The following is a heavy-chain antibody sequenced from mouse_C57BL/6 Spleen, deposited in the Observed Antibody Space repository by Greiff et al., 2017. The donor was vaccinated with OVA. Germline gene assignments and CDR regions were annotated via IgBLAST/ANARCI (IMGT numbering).Heavy chain of an antibody. CDR1: GYTFTSYW. Sequence: QVQLQQPGAELVMPGASVKLSCKASGYTFTSYWMHWVKQRPGQGLEWIGEIDPSDSYTNYNQKFKGKSTLTVDKSSSTAYMQRSSLTSEDSAVYYCERYGNSPDYWGQGTTLTVSS. J-gene: IGHJ2*01. D-gene: IGHD1-1*02. CDR2: IDPSDSYT. V-gene: IGHV1-69*01. CDR3: ERYGNSPDY.